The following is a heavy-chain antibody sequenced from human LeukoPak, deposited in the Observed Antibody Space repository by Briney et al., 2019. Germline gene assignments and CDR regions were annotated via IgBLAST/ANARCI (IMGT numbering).Heavy chain of an antibody. CDR3: TRVSDFWSGLHHDY. CDR2: IRSKAYGGTT. V-gene: IGHV3-49*04. D-gene: IGHD3-3*01. J-gene: IGHJ4*02. CDR1: GFTFGDYA. Sequence: GGSLRLSCTASGFTFGDYAMSWVRQAPGKGLEWVGFIRSKAYGGTTEYAASVKGRFTTSRDDSKSIAYLQMNSLKTEDTAVYYCTRVSDFWSGLHHDYWGQGTLVTVSS.